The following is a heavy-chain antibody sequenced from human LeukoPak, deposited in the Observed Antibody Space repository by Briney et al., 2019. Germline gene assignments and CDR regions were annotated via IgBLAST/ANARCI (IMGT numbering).Heavy chain of an antibody. Sequence: ASVTDSCKASGYTFTGYYIHWVRPAPGPGLEWMGWVNPNSGGTNYAGNFQGRVTMTRDTSISTAYMELSRLRSDDTAVYYCARSLPYSSGMGGDYYFDYWGQGTLVTVSS. J-gene: IGHJ4*02. CDR3: ARSLPYSSGMGGDYYFDY. V-gene: IGHV1-2*02. CDR1: GYTFTGYY. CDR2: VNPNSGGT. D-gene: IGHD3-22*01.